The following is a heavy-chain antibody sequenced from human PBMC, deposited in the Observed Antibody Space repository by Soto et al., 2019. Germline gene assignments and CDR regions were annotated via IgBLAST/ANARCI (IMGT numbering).Heavy chain of an antibody. D-gene: IGHD3-16*01. CDR2: LSGSSSSSV. CDR1: GFSFSRYS. J-gene: IGHJ5*02. Sequence: EVQLLESGGGLVQPGGSPRLSCVASGFSFSRYSMNWVRQAPGKGLDWVAYLSGSSSSSVYYADSVKGRFTISRDNAKNSVYLQMNSVRAEDTGVYYCARDTGGFDNWGQGTLVTVSS. CDR3: ARDTGGFDN. V-gene: IGHV3-48*01.